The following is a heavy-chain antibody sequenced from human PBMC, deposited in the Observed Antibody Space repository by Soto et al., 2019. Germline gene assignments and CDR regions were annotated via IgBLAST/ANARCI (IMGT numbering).Heavy chain of an antibody. CDR3: ARDRDDYGSGNYYNRIDI. D-gene: IGHD3-10*01. J-gene: IGHJ4*02. Sequence: QVQLVQSGAEVKKPGSSVKVSCKASGGIFSTYAISWLRQAPGQGLEWMGGIIPIFGTPNYAQRFQGRVTITADESTSKAYMELSRLSSEDTAVYYCARDRDDYGSGNYYNRIDIWGQGTLVTVSS. CDR2: IIPIFGTP. V-gene: IGHV1-69*01. CDR1: GGIFSTYA.